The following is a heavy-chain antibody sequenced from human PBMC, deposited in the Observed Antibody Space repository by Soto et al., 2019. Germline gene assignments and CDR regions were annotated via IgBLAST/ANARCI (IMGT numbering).Heavy chain of an antibody. J-gene: IGHJ3*02. D-gene: IGHD2-2*01. V-gene: IGHV3-21*01. CDR2: ISSSSSYI. Sequence: EVQLVESGGGLVKPGGSLRLSCAASGFTFSSYSMNWVRQAPGKGLEWVSSISSSSSYIYYADSVKGRFTISRDNAKNSLYRQMNSLRAEDTAVYYCARDLRYCSSTSCFEGAFDIWGQETMVTVSS. CDR3: ARDLRYCSSTSCFEGAFDI. CDR1: GFTFSSYS.